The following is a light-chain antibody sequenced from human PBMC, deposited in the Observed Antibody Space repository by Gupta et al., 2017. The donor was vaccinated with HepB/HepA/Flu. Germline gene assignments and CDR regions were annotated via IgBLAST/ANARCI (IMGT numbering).Light chain of an antibody. CDR3: QHYSGAALYT. V-gene: IGKV3-20*01. Sequence: VLTQSPGPLSLSPGERATLSCRASHGISDSCLSRYLQKPGQAPRFLIYGVSFRATGISDRFSGDGSGTDFTLTISRLEPEDFGVYYCQHYSGAALYTFGQETKVEVK. CDR1: HGISDSC. CDR2: GVS. J-gene: IGKJ2*01.